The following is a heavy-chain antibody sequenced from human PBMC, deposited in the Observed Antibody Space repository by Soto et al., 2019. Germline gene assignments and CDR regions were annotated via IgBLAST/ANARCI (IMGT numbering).Heavy chain of an antibody. CDR2: NSGNSGSI. D-gene: IGHD3-10*01. V-gene: IGHV3-9*01. CDR3: AKDAITMVRGVSSYYGMDV. Sequence: EVQLVESGGGLVQPGRSLRLSCAASGFTFDDYAMHWVRQAPGKGLEWVSCNSGNSGSIGYADSVKGRFTISRDNAKNSLYLQMNSLRAEDTALYYCAKDAITMVRGVSSYYGMDVWGEGTTVTVSS. CDR1: GFTFDDYA. J-gene: IGHJ6*04.